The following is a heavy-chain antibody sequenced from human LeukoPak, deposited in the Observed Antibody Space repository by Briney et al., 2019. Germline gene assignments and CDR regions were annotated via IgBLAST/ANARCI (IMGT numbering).Heavy chain of an antibody. J-gene: IGHJ3*02. CDR3: ATHGSRTNVFDI. CDR2: IYYTGSA. Sequence: PSETLSLTCTVSGGSISSYSGGSISTYYWSWIRQPPGKGLEWIAYIYYTGSANYNPSLKSRLTISVDTSKNQFSLKLSAVTAADTAVYYCATHGSRTNVFDIWGQGTMVTVSS. V-gene: IGHV4-61*05. D-gene: IGHD6-13*01. CDR1: GGSISSYSGGSISTYY.